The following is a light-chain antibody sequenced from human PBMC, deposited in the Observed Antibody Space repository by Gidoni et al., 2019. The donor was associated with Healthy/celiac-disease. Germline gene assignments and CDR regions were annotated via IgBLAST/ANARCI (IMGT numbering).Light chain of an antibody. Sequence: DIQMTQSPSTLSASVGDRVTITCRASQRISSWLAWYQQKPGKAPKLLIYKASSLESGVPSRFSGSGSGTEFTLTISSLQPDDFATYYCQQYNSPYTFGHGTKLEIK. CDR3: QQYNSPYT. V-gene: IGKV1-5*03. CDR2: KAS. J-gene: IGKJ2*01. CDR1: QRISSW.